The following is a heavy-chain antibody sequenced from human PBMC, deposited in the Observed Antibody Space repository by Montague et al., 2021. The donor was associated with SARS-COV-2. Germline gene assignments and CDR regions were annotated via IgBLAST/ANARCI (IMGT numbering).Heavy chain of an antibody. CDR1: GDSISSDY. V-gene: IGHV4-59*08. CDR3: ARTRVGGRYYYGNYYYHYEMDV. CDR2: IYYSGST. D-gene: IGHD1-26*01. J-gene: IGHJ6*02. Sequence: SETLSLTCTVSGDSISSDYWSWIRQSPGKGLEWIGYIYYSGSTNYNPSLKSRVTISIDTSKNQFSLKLNSVTAADTAVFYCARTRVGGRYYYGNYYYHYEMDVWGQGTTVTVSS.